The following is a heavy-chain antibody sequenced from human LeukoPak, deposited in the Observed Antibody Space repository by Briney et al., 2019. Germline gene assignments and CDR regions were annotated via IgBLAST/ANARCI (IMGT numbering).Heavy chain of an antibody. J-gene: IGHJ5*02. D-gene: IGHD5-18*01. Sequence: SETLSLTCTVSGGSISRHYWSWMRQPPGKGLEWIGYIYYSGSTNYNASLTSRVTISVETSKNQCSLKLSSVSAADTAVYYCARGKYTAMVNTWGQGTLVTVSS. CDR2: IYYSGST. CDR3: ARGKYTAMVNT. CDR1: GGSISRHY. V-gene: IGHV4-59*11.